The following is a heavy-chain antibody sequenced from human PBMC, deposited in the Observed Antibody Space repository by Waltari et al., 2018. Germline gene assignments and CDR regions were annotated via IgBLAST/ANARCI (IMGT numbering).Heavy chain of an antibody. CDR1: GGTFSNYA. J-gene: IGHJ4*02. CDR2: IIPIFGTA. V-gene: IGHV1-69*05. CDR3: ARGPLIQGSFVEGVVPAAIFDY. D-gene: IGHD2-2*01. Sequence: QVQLVQSGAEVKKPGSSVKVSCKASGGTFSNYAISWVRQAPGQGLEWMGGIIPIFGTANYAQKFQGRVTITTDESTSTAYMELSSLRSEDTAVYYCARGPLIQGSFVEGVVPAAIFDYWGQGTLVTVSS.